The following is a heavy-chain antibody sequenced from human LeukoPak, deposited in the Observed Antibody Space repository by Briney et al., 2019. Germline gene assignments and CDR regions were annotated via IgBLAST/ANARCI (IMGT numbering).Heavy chain of an antibody. J-gene: IGHJ6*02. CDR1: GGSISSYY. CDR3: ARPRVGYGMDV. D-gene: IGHD3-16*01. Sequence: SETLSLTCTVSGGSISSYYWSWIRQPPGKGLEWIGYIYYSGSTNYNPSLKSRVTISVDTSKNQFSLKLSFVTAADTAVYYCARPRVGYGMDVWGQGTTVTVSS. CDR2: IYYSGST. V-gene: IGHV4-59*08.